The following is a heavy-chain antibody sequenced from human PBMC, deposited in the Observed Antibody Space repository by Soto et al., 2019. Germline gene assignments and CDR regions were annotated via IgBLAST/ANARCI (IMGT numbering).Heavy chain of an antibody. D-gene: IGHD2-15*01. J-gene: IGHJ4*02. CDR1: GDSFRGANW. CDR3: ARSPRRVDGKWYLDY. Sequence: QVQLQESGPGLVKPSGTLSLTCGVSGDSFRGANWWTWVRQPPGKGLEWIGDILHTGSTDYSPSLRSRVTISIDTSKKEFSLNLTAVTAADTAVYYCARSPRRVDGKWYLDYWGQGVLVTFSS. CDR2: ILHTGST. V-gene: IGHV4-4*02.